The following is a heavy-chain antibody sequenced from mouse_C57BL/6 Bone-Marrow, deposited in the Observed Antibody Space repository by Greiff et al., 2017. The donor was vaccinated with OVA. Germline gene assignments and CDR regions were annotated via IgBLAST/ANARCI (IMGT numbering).Heavy chain of an antibody. CDR3: ARDRTGNWYFDV. Sequence: DVMLVESEGGLVQPGSSMKLSCTASGFTFSDYYMAWVRQVPEKGLEWVANINYDGSSTYYLDSLKSRFIISRDNAKNILYLQMSSLKSEDTATYYCARDRTGNWYFDVWGTGTTVTVSS. CDR2: INYDGSST. CDR1: GFTFSDYY. D-gene: IGHD4-1*01. V-gene: IGHV5-16*01. J-gene: IGHJ1*03.